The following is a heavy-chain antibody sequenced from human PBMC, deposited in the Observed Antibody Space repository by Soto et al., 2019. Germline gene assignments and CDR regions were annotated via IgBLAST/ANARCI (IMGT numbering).Heavy chain of an antibody. CDR2: MYHSGST. V-gene: IGHV4-30-2*01. J-gene: IGHJ4*02. CDR3: ARVPDE. CDR1: GGSISSGGYS. Sequence: SETLSLTCTVSGGSISSGGYSWSWIRQPPGKGLEWIGYMYHSGSTYYNPSLKSRATISMDRPKNQFSLKLSSVTAADTAVYYCARVPDEWGQGILVTVSS.